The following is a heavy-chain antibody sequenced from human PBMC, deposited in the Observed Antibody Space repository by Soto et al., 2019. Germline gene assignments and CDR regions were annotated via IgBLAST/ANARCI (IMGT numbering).Heavy chain of an antibody. CDR2: IIPILGTA. Sequence: QVQLVQSGAEVKKPGSSVKVSCKASGGTFSSYAISWVRQAPGQGLEWMGGIIPILGTADYAQKFQGRVTITADESTSTAYVELSSLRSEDTAVYYCAKIPENYYYGMDVWGQGTTVTVSS. J-gene: IGHJ6*02. CDR3: AKIPENYYYGMDV. CDR1: GGTFSSYA. V-gene: IGHV1-69*12.